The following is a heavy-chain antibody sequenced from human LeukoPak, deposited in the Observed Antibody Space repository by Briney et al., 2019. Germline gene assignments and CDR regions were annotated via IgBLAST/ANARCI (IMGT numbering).Heavy chain of an antibody. CDR3: AADPDTTMAFDC. V-gene: IGHV1-58*02. CDR2: IVGDSTDT. J-gene: IGHJ4*02. D-gene: IGHD5-18*01. Sequence: SVKVSCKASGFTFTSSSILWIRQARGQRLEWIGWIVGDSTDTYYAQRFQERVTIARDMSTSTAYLELSSLRSEDTAVYYCAADPDTTMAFDCWGQGTLVTVSS. CDR1: GFTFTSSS.